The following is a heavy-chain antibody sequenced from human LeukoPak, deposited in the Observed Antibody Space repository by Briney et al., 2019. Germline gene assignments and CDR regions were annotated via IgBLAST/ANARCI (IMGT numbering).Heavy chain of an antibody. CDR2: IYSSGST. J-gene: IGHJ4*02. CDR1: GFSVSTNY. CDR3: ARRQDDSPLGY. D-gene: IGHD3-9*01. V-gene: IGHV3-53*01. Sequence: GGSLRLSCAASGFSVSTNYMSWVRQAPGKGLEWVSVIYSSGSTDYADSVKGRFTISRDTSENTVYLQMNSLRADDTAVYYYARRQDDSPLGYWGQGTLVTVSS.